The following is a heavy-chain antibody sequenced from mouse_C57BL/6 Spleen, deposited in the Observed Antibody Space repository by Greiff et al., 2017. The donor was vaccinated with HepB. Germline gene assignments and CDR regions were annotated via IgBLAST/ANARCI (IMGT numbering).Heavy chain of an antibody. V-gene: IGHV1-64*01. J-gene: IGHJ1*03. D-gene: IGHD2-1*01. CDR1: GYTFTSYW. CDR2: IHPNSGST. Sequence: QVQLQQPGAELVKPGASVKLSCKASGYTFTSYWMHWVKQRPGQGLEWIGMIHPNSGSTNYNEKFKGKATLTVDKSSSTAYMQLSSLTSEDSAVYYCASNYGNYWYFDVWGTGTTVTVSS. CDR3: ASNYGNYWYFDV.